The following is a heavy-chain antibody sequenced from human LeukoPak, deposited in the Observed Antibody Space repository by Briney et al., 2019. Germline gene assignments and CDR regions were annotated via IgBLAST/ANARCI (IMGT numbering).Heavy chain of an antibody. J-gene: IGHJ5*02. CDR3: ARGVVVPAAIWFDP. Sequence: IYYSGSTYYNPSLKSRVTISVDTSKNQFSLKLSSVTAADTAVYYCARGVVVPAAIWFDPWGQGTLVTVSS. CDR2: IYYSGST. V-gene: IGHV4-31*02. D-gene: IGHD2-2*01.